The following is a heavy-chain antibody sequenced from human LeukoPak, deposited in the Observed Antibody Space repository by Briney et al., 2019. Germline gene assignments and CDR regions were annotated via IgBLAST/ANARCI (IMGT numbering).Heavy chain of an antibody. CDR2: FDPEDGET. CDR3: ATITYDFWSGYLKYYFDY. D-gene: IGHD3-3*01. Sequence: ASVKVSSKVSGYTLTELSMHWVRQAPGKGLERMGGFDPEDGETIYAQKFQGRVTMTEDTSTDTAYMELSSLRSEDTAVYYCATITYDFWSGYLKYYFDYWGQGTLVTVSS. V-gene: IGHV1-24*01. CDR1: GYTLTELS. J-gene: IGHJ4*02.